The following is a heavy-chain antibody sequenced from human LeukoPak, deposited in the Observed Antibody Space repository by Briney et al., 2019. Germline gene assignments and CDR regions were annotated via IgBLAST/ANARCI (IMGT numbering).Heavy chain of an antibody. CDR1: GYTFTGYY. CDR2: INPNSGGT. J-gene: IGHJ5*02. Sequence: ASVKVSCKASGYTFTGYYMHWVRQAPGQGLEWMGRINPNSGGTNYAQKFQGRVTMTRDTSISTAYMELSRLRSDDTAVYYCARDRGSGSYYSTWGQGTLVTVSS. CDR3: ARDRGSGSYYST. D-gene: IGHD3-10*01. V-gene: IGHV1-2*06.